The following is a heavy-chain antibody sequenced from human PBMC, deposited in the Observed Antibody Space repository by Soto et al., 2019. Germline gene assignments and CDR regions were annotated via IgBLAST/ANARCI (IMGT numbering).Heavy chain of an antibody. CDR3: ARAGGIGGWFDP. Sequence: QLQLQESGSGLVKPSQTLSLTCTVSGGSLSSGGYSWSWIRQPPGKGLEWIGYIFHAGNIYYNPSLRSRVTMSVDTSKNQFSLELTSVTAAATAVYFCARAGGIGGWFDPWGPGTLVTVSS. V-gene: IGHV4-30-2*01. CDR1: GGSLSSGGYS. D-gene: IGHD1-1*01. J-gene: IGHJ5*02. CDR2: IFHAGNI.